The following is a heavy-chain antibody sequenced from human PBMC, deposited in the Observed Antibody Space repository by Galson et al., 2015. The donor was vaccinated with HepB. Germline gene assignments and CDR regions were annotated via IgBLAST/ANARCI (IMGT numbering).Heavy chain of an antibody. V-gene: IGHV5-51*03. J-gene: IGHJ4*02. CDR2: IYPGDSDT. Sequence: AEVKKPGESLKISCKGSGYSFTSYWIGWVRQMLGKGLEWMGIIYPGDSDTRYSPSFQGQVTISADKSISTAYLQWSSLKASDTAMYYCATSLAAAGTYFDYWGQGTLVTVSS. D-gene: IGHD6-13*01. CDR3: ATSLAAAGTYFDY. CDR1: GYSFTSYW.